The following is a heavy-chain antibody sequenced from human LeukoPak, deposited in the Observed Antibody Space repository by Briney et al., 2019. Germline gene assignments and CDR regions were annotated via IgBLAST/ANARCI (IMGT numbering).Heavy chain of an antibody. CDR2: ITGGGGSA. V-gene: IGHV3-23*01. J-gene: IGHJ4*02. CDR1: GFTFSNYA. D-gene: IGHD2-8*01. Sequence: PGGSLRLSCTASGFTFSNYAMNWVRRAPGKGLEWVSAITGGGGSASYADSVKGRFTISRDNSKNTLYLQMDNLRAEDTAVYHCAKLYSMSGFPYWGQGTLVTVSS. CDR3: AKLYSMSGFPY.